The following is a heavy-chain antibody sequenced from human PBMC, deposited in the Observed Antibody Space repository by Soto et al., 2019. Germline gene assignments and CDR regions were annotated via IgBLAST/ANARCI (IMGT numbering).Heavy chain of an antibody. V-gene: IGHV1-24*01. CDR3: AGLHTYYDFWSGYPTPGSGWFDP. J-gene: IGHJ5*02. CDR1: GYTLTELS. D-gene: IGHD3-3*01. CDR2: FDPEDGET. Sequence: ASVKVSCKVSGYTLTELSMHWVRQAPGKGLEWMGGFDPEDGETIYAQKFQGRVTMTEDTSTDTAYMELSSLRSEDTAVYYSAGLHTYYDFWSGYPTPGSGWFDPWGQGTLVTVSS.